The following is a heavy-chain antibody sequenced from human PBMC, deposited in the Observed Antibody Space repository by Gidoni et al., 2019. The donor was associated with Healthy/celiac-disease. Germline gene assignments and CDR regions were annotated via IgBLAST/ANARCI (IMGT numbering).Heavy chain of an antibody. J-gene: IGHJ4*02. V-gene: IGHV3-33*01. D-gene: IGHD1-26*01. CDR3: ARVAGATTGNVDY. CDR1: GFTFSSYG. Sequence: QVQLVESGGGVVQPGRSLRLSCAASGFTFSSYGMHWVRQAPGKGLEGVAVIWYDGSNKYYADSVKGRFTISRDNSKNTLYLQMNSLRAEDTAVYYCARVAGATTGNVDYWGQGTLVTVSS. CDR2: IWYDGSNK.